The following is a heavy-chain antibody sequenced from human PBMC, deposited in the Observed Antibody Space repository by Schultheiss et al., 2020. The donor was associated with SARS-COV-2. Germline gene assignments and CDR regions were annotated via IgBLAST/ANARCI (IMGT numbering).Heavy chain of an antibody. D-gene: IGHD4-17*01. CDR3: SRNFDYGDNDAFGI. CDR1: GFTFSCYG. J-gene: IGHJ3*02. CDR2: INAAGTDP. Sequence: GGSLRLSCAASGFTFSCYGMNWVRQAPGKGLEGVSRINAAGTDPYYAGSVKGRFSISRDNAKNTLYLQMNGLRAEDTAIYYCSRNFDYGDNDAFGIWGQGTVVTVSS. V-gene: IGHV3-74*01.